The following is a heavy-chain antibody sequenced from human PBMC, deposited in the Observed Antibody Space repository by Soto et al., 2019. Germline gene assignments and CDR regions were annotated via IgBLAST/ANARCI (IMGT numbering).Heavy chain of an antibody. D-gene: IGHD5-18*01. CDR1: GDSFTGYY. CDR3: ASGGGRLWFEMDV. V-gene: IGHV1-2*04. CDR2: INPNSGGT. J-gene: IGHJ6*04. Sequence: ASVKPSCKACGDSFTGYYMHCVRQAPGQGLEWMGWINPNSGGTNYAQKFQGWVTMTRDTSIGTAYMELSRLRSDDTAVYYCASGGGRLWFEMDVWGKGTTVTVSS.